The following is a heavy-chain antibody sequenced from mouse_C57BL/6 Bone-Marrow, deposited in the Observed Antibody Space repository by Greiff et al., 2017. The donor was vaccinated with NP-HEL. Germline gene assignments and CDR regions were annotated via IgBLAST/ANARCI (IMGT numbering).Heavy chain of an antibody. J-gene: IGHJ1*03. Sequence: EVKLMESGGGLVQPKGSLKLSCAASGFSFNTYAMNWVRQAPGKGLEWVARIRSKSNNYATYYAASVKDRFTISRDDSESMLYLQMNNLKTEDTAMYYCVRHPDYCGSSYDWYFDVWGTGTTVTVSS. CDR2: IRSKSNNYAT. D-gene: IGHD1-1*01. V-gene: IGHV10-1*01. CDR1: GFSFNTYA. CDR3: VRHPDYCGSSYDWYFDV.